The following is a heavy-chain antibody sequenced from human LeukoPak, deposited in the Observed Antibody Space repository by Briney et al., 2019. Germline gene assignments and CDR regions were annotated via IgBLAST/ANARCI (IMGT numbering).Heavy chain of an antibody. J-gene: IGHJ5*02. CDR2: MYPNSGNT. CDR1: GYTFTSYD. CDR3: ARVRGVIGDNWFDP. Sequence: ASVKVSCKASGYTFTSYDINWVRQATGQGLEWMGWMYPNSGNTGYAQKFQGRVTMTRNTSISTAYMELSSLRSEDTAVYYCARVRGVIGDNWFDPWGQGTLVTVSS. D-gene: IGHD3-10*01. V-gene: IGHV1-8*01.